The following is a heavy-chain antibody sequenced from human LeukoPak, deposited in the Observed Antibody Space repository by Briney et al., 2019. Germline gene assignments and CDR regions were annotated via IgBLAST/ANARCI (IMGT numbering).Heavy chain of an antibody. D-gene: IGHD2-2*01. CDR2: ISSSGSTI. V-gene: IGHV3-48*03. CDR1: GFTFSSYE. Sequence: PGGSLRLSCAASGFTFSSYEMNWVRQAPGKGLEWVSYISSSGSTIYYADSVKGRFTISRDNAKNSLYLQMNSLRAEDTAVYYCARLDQPLTLFDYWGQGTLVTVSS. CDR3: ARLDQPLTLFDY. J-gene: IGHJ4*02.